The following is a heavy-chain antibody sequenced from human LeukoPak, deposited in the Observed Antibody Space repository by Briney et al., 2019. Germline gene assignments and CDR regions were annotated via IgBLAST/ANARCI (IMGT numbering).Heavy chain of an antibody. V-gene: IGHV4-59*01. CDR2: MYYSGNV. Sequence: SETLSLTCTVSGDSISSYYWSWIRQPPGKGLEWIGYMYYSGNVNYNPSLKSRVTISIDTSTNQFSLKLSSVTAADTAVYYCARHPSDRIVGATVFDCWGQGTLVTVSS. CDR1: GDSISSYY. J-gene: IGHJ4*02. CDR3: ARHPSDRIVGATVFDC. D-gene: IGHD1-26*01.